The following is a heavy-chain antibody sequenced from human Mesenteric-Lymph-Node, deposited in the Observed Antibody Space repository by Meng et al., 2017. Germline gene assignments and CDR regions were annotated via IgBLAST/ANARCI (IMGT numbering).Heavy chain of an antibody. D-gene: IGHD1-7*01. CDR2: IDGSGSGK. J-gene: IGHJ4*02. V-gene: IGHV3-11*01. Sequence: QVQLVESRGGLVKPGGSLRPSCAASGFTFTDYYMIWIRQAPGKGLGLVSYIDGSGSGKVYADSVKGRFTISRDNAKKSLFLEMNSLRDEDTAVYYCALKKYNWNYYWGQGTLVTVSS. CDR1: GFTFTDYY. CDR3: ALKKYNWNYY.